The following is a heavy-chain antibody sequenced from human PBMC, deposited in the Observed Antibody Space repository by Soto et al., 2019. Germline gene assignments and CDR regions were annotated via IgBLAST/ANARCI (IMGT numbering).Heavy chain of an antibody. J-gene: IGHJ4*02. D-gene: IGHD5-12*01. V-gene: IGHV1-2*04. CDR2: INPNSGGT. CDR1: GYTFTDYY. Sequence: QVQLVQSGAEVKKPGASVKVSCKASGYTFTDYYMHWVRQAPVQGLEWMGWINPNSGGTNYAQKFQGCITLTRDTSISTAYMELSRLRSDDTAVYYCARDQATILAYWGQGTLVTVSS. CDR3: ARDQATILAY.